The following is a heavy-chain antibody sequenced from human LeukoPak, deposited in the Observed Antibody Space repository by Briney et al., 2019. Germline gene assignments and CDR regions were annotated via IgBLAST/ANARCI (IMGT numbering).Heavy chain of an antibody. D-gene: IGHD5-18*01. Sequence: GGSLRLSCAASGFTFDDYAMHWVRQPPGKGLERVSGISWNSDFIGYADSLTGRFTISRDNAKNSLFLQMNGLRAEDTALYYCARDRGTWIPGFVYAFDIWGQGAMVTVSS. V-gene: IGHV3-9*01. CDR1: GFTFDDYA. J-gene: IGHJ3*02. CDR2: ISWNSDFI. CDR3: ARDRGTWIPGFVYAFDI.